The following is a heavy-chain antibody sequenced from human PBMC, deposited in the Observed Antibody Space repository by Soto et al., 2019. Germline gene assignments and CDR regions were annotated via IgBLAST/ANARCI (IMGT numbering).Heavy chain of an antibody. CDR3: AKDWGITGTTGYFDY. J-gene: IGHJ4*02. D-gene: IGHD1-7*01. V-gene: IGHV3-23*01. CDR1: GFTFSSFA. CDR2: ISGSGGST. Sequence: GGSLRLSCAASGFTFSSFAMSWVRQAPGKGLEWVSAISGSGGSTYYADSVKGRFTISRDNSKNTLYLQMNSLRAEDTAVYYCAKDWGITGTTGYFDYWGQGTLVTVSS.